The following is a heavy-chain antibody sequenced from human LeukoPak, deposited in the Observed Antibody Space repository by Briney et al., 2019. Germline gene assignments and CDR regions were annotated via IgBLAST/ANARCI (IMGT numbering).Heavy chain of an antibody. CDR1: GGSISSSSCY. CDR2: IYYSGST. V-gene: IGHV4-39*07. J-gene: IGHJ4*02. CDR3: AREADTISGHLGF. Sequence: PSETLSLTCTVSGGSISSSSCYWGWIRQPPGKGLEWIGSIYYSGSTYYNPSLKSRVTISVDTSKNQFSLKLSSVTAADTAVYYCAREADTISGHLGFWGQGTLVTVSS. D-gene: IGHD3-22*01.